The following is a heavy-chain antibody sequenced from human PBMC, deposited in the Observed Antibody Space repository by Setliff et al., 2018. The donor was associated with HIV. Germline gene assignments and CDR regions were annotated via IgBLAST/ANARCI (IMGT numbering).Heavy chain of an antibody. J-gene: IGHJ6*03. CDR3: ARVHYYDSSGYSEPYYMDV. CDR1: GVSIENNF. V-gene: IGHV4-59*01. Sequence: PSETLSLTCTVSGVSIENNFWSWFRQPPGKGLEWIGYISYTGSTNYDPSLKSRLTIVADTSKSQFSLKLRSVTAADTAVYYCARVHYYDSSGYSEPYYMDVWGKGTTVTVSS. D-gene: IGHD3-22*01. CDR2: ISYTGST.